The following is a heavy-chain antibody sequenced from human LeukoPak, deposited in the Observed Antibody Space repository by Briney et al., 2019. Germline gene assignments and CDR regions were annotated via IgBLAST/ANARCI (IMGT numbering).Heavy chain of an antibody. D-gene: IGHD3-22*01. CDR2: IIPIFGTA. CDR1: GGTFSSYA. J-gene: IGHJ4*02. Sequence: GSSVKVSCKASGGTFSSYAISWVRQAPGQGLEWMGRIIPIFGTANYAQKFQGRVTITTDESTSTAYMELSSLRSEDTAVYHCARDWTPYYYDSSGSSGYFDYWGQGTLVTVSS. CDR3: ARDWTPYYYDSSGSSGYFDY. V-gene: IGHV1-69*05.